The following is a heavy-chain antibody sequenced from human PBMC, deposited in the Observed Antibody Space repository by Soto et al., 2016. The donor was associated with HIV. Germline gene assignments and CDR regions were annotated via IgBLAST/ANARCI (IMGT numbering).Heavy chain of an antibody. J-gene: IGHJ4*02. Sequence: QVQLVQSGAEVKKPGASVKVSCRASGYTFTNYGIRWVRQAPGQGLEWMGWISAYNGDTNYAQRVQDRVTMTTDTSTSTAYMELRSLKTDDTAIYYCGRDDRTFYYAATHYWGQGTLVTVSS. V-gene: IGHV1-18*01. CDR3: GRDDRTFYYAATHY. D-gene: IGHD3-10*01. CDR2: ISAYNGDT. CDR1: GYTFTNYG.